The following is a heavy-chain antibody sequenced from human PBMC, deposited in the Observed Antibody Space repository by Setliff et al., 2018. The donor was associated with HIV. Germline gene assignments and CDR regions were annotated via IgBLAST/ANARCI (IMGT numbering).Heavy chain of an antibody. CDR3: ARVEEAVNGGGFDP. CDR1: GGSISSGSYY. D-gene: IGHD4-17*01. Sequence: PSETLSLTCTVSGGSISSGSYYWSWIRQPPGKGLEWIGSIYYSGSTKYNPSIKSRVTMSVDKSKNQFSLKLTSVTAADTAVYYCARVEEAVNGGGFDPWGPGTLVTVSS. J-gene: IGHJ5*02. CDR2: IYYSGST. V-gene: IGHV4-39*07.